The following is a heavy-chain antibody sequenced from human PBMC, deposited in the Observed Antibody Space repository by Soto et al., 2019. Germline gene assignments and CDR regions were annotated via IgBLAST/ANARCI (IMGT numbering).Heavy chain of an antibody. Sequence: GGSLRLSCAASGLTFSSYAMHWVRQAPGKGLEWVAVISYDGSNKYYADSVKGRFTISRDNSKNTLYLQMNSLRADDTAVYYCARVLAFEWELLRSVFDIRGQRSMV. V-gene: IGHV3-30-3*01. CDR1: GLTFSSYA. D-gene: IGHD1-26*01. J-gene: IGHJ3*02. CDR2: ISYDGSNK. CDR3: ARVLAFEWELLRSVFDI.